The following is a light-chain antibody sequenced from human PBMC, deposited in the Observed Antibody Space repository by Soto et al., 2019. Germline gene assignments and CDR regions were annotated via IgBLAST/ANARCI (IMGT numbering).Light chain of an antibody. CDR3: SEYTTSIALYV. CDR1: SSDVAEYKY. Sequence: QTVLTQPASVSGSPGQSITISCTETSSDVAEYKYVSWYQQHPGRAPKLIIYDVSNRPSGVSNRFSGYKSGSTASLTISGLQAEDEADYYCSEYTTSIALYVFGAGTKVTVL. J-gene: IGLJ1*01. CDR2: DVS. V-gene: IGLV2-14*03.